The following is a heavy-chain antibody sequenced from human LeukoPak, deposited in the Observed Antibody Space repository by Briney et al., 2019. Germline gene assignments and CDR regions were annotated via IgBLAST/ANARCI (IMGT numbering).Heavy chain of an antibody. Sequence: SSETLSLTCTVSGYSISSDYYWGWIRQPPGKGLEWIGSIYYSGSTYYNPSLKSRVTISVDTSKNQFSLKLSSVTAADTAVYYCARERPRDDYGDYVFGYWGQGTLVTVSS. V-gene: IGHV4-38-2*02. CDR3: ARERPRDDYGDYVFGY. CDR2: IYYSGST. D-gene: IGHD4-17*01. J-gene: IGHJ4*02. CDR1: GYSISSDYY.